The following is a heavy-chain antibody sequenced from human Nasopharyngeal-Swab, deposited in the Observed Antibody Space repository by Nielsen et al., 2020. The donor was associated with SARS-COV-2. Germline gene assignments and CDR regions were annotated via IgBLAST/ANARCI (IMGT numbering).Heavy chain of an antibody. D-gene: IGHD2-15*01. CDR3: VRDGCSSGSCYSYYMDV. CDR2: INSDGSST. V-gene: IGHV3-74*01. J-gene: IGHJ6*03. Sequence: GESLKISCAASGFTFSSYWMHWVRQAPGKGPVWVSRINSDGSSTSYADSVKGRFTISRDNAKNTLYLQMNSLRAEDAAVYYCVRDGCSSGSCYSYYMDVWGKGTTVTVS. CDR1: GFTFSSYW.